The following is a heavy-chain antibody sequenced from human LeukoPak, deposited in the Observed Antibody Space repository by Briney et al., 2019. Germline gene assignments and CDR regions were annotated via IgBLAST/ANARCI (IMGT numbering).Heavy chain of an antibody. J-gene: IGHJ3*01. D-gene: IGHD5-24*01. Sequence: GGSLRLSCAASGFTFRGAAMTWVRQAPGKGREWVSLISSSGNNAYYADSVKGRFTISRDNSKNTLSLQMNSLRVEDTAIYYCAKDIQLSTWGLGTRVTVSS. V-gene: IGHV3-23*01. CDR2: ISSSGNNA. CDR1: GFTFRGAA. CDR3: AKDIQLST.